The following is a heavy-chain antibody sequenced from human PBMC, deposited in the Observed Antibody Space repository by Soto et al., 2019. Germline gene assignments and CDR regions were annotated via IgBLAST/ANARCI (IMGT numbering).Heavy chain of an antibody. CDR1: GSTFSNAW. CDR2: VKSKSNGGTT. CDR3: TTLGFDH. Sequence: PGGSVRLSCAASGSTFSNAWMSWVRQAPGKGLEWVGRVKSKSNGGTTDYAASVKGRFTISRDDSKNTLYLQMNSLKTEDTAVYYCTTLGFDHWGQGTLVTVSS. V-gene: IGHV3-15*01. J-gene: IGHJ5*02.